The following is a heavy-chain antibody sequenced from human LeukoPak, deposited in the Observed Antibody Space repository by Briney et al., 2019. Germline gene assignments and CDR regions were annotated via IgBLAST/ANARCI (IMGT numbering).Heavy chain of an antibody. D-gene: IGHD3-22*01. J-gene: IGHJ4*02. CDR2: IRAYNGNT. CDR3: ARSGPSRYYDSSGYSDY. Sequence: ASVKVSCKASGYTFTSYGISWVRQAPGQGLEWMGWIRAYNGNTNYAQKLQGRVTMTTDTSTSTAYMELRSLRSDDTAVYYCARSGPSRYYDSSGYSDYWGQGTLVTVSS. CDR1: GYTFTSYG. V-gene: IGHV1-18*01.